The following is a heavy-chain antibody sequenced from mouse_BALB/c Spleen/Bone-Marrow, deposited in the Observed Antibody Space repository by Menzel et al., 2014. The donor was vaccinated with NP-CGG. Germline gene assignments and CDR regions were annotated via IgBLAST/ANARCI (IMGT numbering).Heavy chain of an antibody. CDR3: ARWLLQYFDV. D-gene: IGHD2-3*01. V-gene: IGHV1S81*02. CDR1: GYTFTSYW. CDR2: IFPSNGRT. J-gene: IGHJ1*01. Sequence: VQLQQSGAELVKPGASVKLSCKASGYTFTSYWMPWVKLLSGQFLAFLGEIFPSNGRTNYNEKFKSKATLTVDKSSSTAYMQLSSLTSEDSAVYYCARWLLQYFDVWGAGTTVTVSS.